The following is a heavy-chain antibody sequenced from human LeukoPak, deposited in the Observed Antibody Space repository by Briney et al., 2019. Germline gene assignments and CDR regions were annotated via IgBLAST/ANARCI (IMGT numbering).Heavy chain of an antibody. CDR1: GFTFSSSA. D-gene: IGHD3-3*01. CDR3: TVTYYDFWSGYYTENH. CDR2: IKSKTDGGTT. Sequence: GGSLRLSCAASGFTFSSSAMSWVRQAPGKGLEWVGRIKSKTDGGTTDYAAPVKGRFTISRDDSKNTLYLQMNSLKTEDTAVYYCTVTYYDFWSGYYTENHWGQGTLVTVSS. V-gene: IGHV3-15*01. J-gene: IGHJ4*02.